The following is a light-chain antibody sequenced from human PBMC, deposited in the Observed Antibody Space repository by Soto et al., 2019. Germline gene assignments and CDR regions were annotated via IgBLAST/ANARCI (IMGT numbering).Light chain of an antibody. J-gene: IGKJ1*01. V-gene: IGKV1-6*01. CDR3: LQDYNYPRT. CDR1: QDIRTE. CDR2: GAS. Sequence: AIQMTQPPSSLSASVGDRVTITCRASQDIRTELGWYQQRPGEAPKLLIYGASTLQGRVPSRFSGSGSGTDFTLTISSLQPEDFATYYCLQDYNYPRTFGQGTKVEIK.